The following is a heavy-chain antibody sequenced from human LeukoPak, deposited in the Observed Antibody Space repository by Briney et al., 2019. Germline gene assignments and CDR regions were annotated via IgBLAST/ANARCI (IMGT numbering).Heavy chain of an antibody. Sequence: GGSLRLSCAASGFTFSTFTMNWVRQAPGKGLEYVSAISSNGGSTYYANSVKGRFTISRDNSKNTLYLQMGSLRAEDMAVYYCAREIGGYSPWGQGTLVTVSS. CDR2: ISSNGGST. V-gene: IGHV3-64*01. J-gene: IGHJ5*02. CDR3: AREIGGYSP. D-gene: IGHD6-13*01. CDR1: GFTFSTFT.